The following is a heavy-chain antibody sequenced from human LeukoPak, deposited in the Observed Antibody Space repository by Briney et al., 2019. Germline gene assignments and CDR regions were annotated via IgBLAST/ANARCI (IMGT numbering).Heavy chain of an antibody. V-gene: IGHV3-53*01. Sequence: GGSLRLSCTVSGFTVSSNSMSWVRQAPGKGLEWVSFIYSGTIHYSDSVKGRFTISSDNSKNTLYLQMNSLRAEDTAVYYCARVSRVGYSSLFVDYWGQGTLVTVSS. CDR2: IYSGTI. J-gene: IGHJ4*02. D-gene: IGHD5-18*01. CDR3: ARVSRVGYSSLFVDY. CDR1: GFTVSSNS.